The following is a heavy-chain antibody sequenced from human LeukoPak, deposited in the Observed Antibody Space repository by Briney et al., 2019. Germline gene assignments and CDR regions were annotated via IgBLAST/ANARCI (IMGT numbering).Heavy chain of an antibody. D-gene: IGHD6-6*01. V-gene: IGHV1-2*02. J-gene: IGHJ6*03. CDR3: ARDGVGSSSRYYYYYYYMDV. CDR1: GYTFTGYY. Sequence: ASVKVSCKASGYTFTGYYMHWVRQAPGQGLEWMGWINPNSGGTNYAQKFQGRVTMTRDTSISTAYMGLSRLRSDDTAVYYCARDGVGSSSRYYYYYYYMDVWGKGTTVTVSS. CDR2: INPNSGGT.